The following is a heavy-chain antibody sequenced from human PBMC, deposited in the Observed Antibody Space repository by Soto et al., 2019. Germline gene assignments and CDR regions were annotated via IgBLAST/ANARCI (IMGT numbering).Heavy chain of an antibody. D-gene: IGHD3-3*01. CDR1: GGTFSSYS. Sequence: ASVKVSCKGSGGTFSSYSIAWVREAPGEGLEWMGGIIPIFGIPNYAQKFQGRVAITADESTNTAYMELSSPRSDDTAVYYCVKDPHDSYDFWSGYLAPFDYWGQGTLVTVSS. CDR3: VKDPHDSYDFWSGYLAPFDY. J-gene: IGHJ4*02. CDR2: IIPIFGIP. V-gene: IGHV1-69*13.